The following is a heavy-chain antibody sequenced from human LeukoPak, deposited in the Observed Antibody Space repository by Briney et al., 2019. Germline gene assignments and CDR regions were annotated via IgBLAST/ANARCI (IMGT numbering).Heavy chain of an antibody. Sequence: QPGRSLRLSCAASGHTFSSYGMHWVRQAPGKGLEWVAVIWYDGSNKYYADSVKGRFTISRDNSKNTLYLQMNSLRDEDTAVYYCARESSSLFDYWGQGTLVTVSS. J-gene: IGHJ4*02. CDR1: GHTFSSYG. CDR2: IWYDGSNK. V-gene: IGHV3-33*01. CDR3: ARESSSLFDY.